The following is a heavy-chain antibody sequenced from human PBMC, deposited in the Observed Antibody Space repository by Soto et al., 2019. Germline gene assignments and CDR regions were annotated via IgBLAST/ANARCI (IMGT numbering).Heavy chain of an antibody. CDR3: ARYSRSSGYYYYGMDV. Sequence: PGESLKISCKGSGYSFTSYWIGWVSQMHGKGLEWMGIIYPGDSDTRYSPSLQGQVTISADKSISTAYLQWSSLKASDTAMYYCARYSRSSGYYYYGMDVWGQGTTVTVSS. D-gene: IGHD6-13*01. CDR2: IYPGDSDT. CDR1: GYSFTSYW. V-gene: IGHV5-51*01. J-gene: IGHJ6*02.